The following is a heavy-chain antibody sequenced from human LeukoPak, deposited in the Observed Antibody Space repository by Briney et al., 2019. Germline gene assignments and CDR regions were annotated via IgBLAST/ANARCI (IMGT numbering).Heavy chain of an antibody. CDR3: ARWSSGYYNRAFDY. J-gene: IGHJ4*02. Sequence: PSETLSLTCTVSGGSISSYYWSWIRQPPGKGLEWIGYIYYSGSTNYNPSLKSRVTISVDTSKNQFSLKLSSVTAADTAVYYCARWSSGYYNRAFDYWGQGTLVTVSS. CDR1: GGSISSYY. V-gene: IGHV4-59*01. D-gene: IGHD3-22*01. CDR2: IYYSGST.